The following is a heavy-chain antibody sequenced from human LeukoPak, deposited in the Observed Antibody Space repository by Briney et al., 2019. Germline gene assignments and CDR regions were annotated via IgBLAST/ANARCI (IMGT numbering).Heavy chain of an antibody. CDR2: ISISTNTI. Sequence: PGGSLRLSCVASGFTFRSYEMNWVRQAPGKGLEWISYISISTNTIYYADSVKGRFTISRDSAKNSLYLQTNSLRVEDTAVYYCARDIVSGSGSGGYFDYWGQGTLVTVSS. CDR1: GFTFRSYE. D-gene: IGHD3-10*01. CDR3: ARDIVSGSGSGGYFDY. J-gene: IGHJ4*02. V-gene: IGHV3-48*03.